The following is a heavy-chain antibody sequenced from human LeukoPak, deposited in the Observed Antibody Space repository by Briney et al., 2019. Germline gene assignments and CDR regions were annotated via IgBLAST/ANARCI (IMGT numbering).Heavy chain of an antibody. D-gene: IGHD3-3*01. J-gene: IGHJ6*02. CDR1: GYTFTNYD. CDR2: ISAYNGNI. CDR3: ARAAPYYDFWSGYYPNRYYYYYYGMDV. Sequence: ASVKVSCKASGYTFTNYDISWVRQAPGQGLEWMGWISAYNGNINYAQKFQGRVTMTRDTSISTAYMELSSLRSEDTAVYYCARAAPYYDFWSGYYPNRYYYYYYGMDVWGQGTTVTVSS. V-gene: IGHV1-18*01.